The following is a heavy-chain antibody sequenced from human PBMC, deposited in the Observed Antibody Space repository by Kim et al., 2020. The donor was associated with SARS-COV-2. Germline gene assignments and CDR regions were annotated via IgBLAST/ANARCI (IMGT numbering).Heavy chain of an antibody. J-gene: IGHJ6*02. CDR3: TRGHYNGMDV. CDR2: ISSSSNAI. D-gene: IGHD1-20*01. Sequence: GGSLRLSCTASGFTFRSYIMNWIRQAPGKGPEWVSSISSSSNAIHYAASVKGRLTASRDNAKNSVYLQMNSLRAEDTAVYYCTRGHYNGMDVWGQGTTVT. V-gene: IGHV3-21*06. CDR1: GFTFRSYI.